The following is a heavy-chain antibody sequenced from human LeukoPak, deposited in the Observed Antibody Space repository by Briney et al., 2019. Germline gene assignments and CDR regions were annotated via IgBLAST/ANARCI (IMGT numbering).Heavy chain of an antibody. D-gene: IGHD1-7*01. Sequence: SETLSLTCTVSGGSISSSSYYWGWIRQPPRKGLEWIGSIYYSGSTYYNPSLKSRVTISVDTSKNQFSLKLSSVTAADTAVYYCARVRRDNWNYGGDAFDIWGQGTMVTVSS. J-gene: IGHJ3*02. CDR2: IYYSGST. V-gene: IGHV4-39*07. CDR3: ARVRRDNWNYGGDAFDI. CDR1: GGSISSSSYY.